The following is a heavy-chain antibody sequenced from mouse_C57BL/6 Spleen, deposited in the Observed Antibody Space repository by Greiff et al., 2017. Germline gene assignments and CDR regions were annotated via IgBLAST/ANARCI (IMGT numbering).Heavy chain of an antibody. CDR1: GFSLTSYG. J-gene: IGHJ4*01. CDR3: ARFYDYADSLMDY. Sequence: QVQLKQSGPGLVQPSQSLSITCTVSGFSLTSYGVHWVRQSPGKGLEWLGVIWSGGSTDYNAAFISRLSISKDNSKSQVFFKMNSLQADDTAIYYCARFYDYADSLMDYWGQGTSVTVSS. V-gene: IGHV2-2*01. CDR2: IWSGGST. D-gene: IGHD2-4*01.